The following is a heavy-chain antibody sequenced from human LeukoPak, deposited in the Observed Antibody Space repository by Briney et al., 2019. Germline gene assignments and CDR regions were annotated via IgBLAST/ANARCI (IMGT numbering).Heavy chain of an antibody. Sequence: SETLSLTCTVSGGSISSSSYYWGWIRQPPGKGLEWIGSIYYSGSTYYNPSLKSRVTISVDTSKNQFSLKLSSVTAEDTAVYYCARVVVVAATLSFDYWGQGTLVTVSS. CDR1: GGSISSSSYY. D-gene: IGHD2-15*01. CDR2: IYYSGST. J-gene: IGHJ4*02. V-gene: IGHV4-39*07. CDR3: ARVVVVAATLSFDY.